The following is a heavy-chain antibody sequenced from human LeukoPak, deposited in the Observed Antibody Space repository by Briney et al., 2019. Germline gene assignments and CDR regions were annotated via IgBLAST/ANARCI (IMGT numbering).Heavy chain of an antibody. CDR2: INYSGST. V-gene: IGHV4-59*08. Sequence: SETLSLTCTVSGDSVSSYYWSWIRHPPRNGLEWIGYINYSGSTNYNPSLKSRVTISGDTSKNQFSLKLSSVTAADTAVYYCASSPPGTEYFHHWGQGTLVTVSS. CDR1: GDSVSSYY. CDR3: ASSPPGTEYFHH. J-gene: IGHJ1*01.